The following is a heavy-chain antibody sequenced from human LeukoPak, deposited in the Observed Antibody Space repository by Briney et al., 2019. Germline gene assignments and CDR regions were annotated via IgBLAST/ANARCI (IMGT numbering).Heavy chain of an antibody. V-gene: IGHV4-31*03. CDR1: GGSISSGGYY. J-gene: IGHJ4*02. D-gene: IGHD5-18*01. CDR3: AVQGYSYGSYFDY. Sequence: SQTLSLTCTVSGGSISSGGYYWSWIRQHPGKGLEWIGYIYYSGSTYYNPSLKSRVTISVGTSKNQFSLKLSSVTAADTAVYYCAVQGYSYGSYFDYWGQGTLVTVSS. CDR2: IYYSGST.